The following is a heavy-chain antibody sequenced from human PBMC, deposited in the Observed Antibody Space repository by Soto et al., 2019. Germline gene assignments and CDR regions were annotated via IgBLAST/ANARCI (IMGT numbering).Heavy chain of an antibody. D-gene: IGHD3-16*01. CDR3: ATPSWGSDYYCYYMDV. CDR1: GFTVSSNY. V-gene: IGHV3-53*04. Sequence: GGSLRLSCAASGFTVSSNYMSWVRQAPGKGLEWVSVIYSGGSTYYADSVKGRFTISRHNSKNTLYLQMNSLRAEDTAVYYCATPSWGSDYYCYYMDVWGKGTTVTVSS. J-gene: IGHJ6*03. CDR2: IYSGGST.